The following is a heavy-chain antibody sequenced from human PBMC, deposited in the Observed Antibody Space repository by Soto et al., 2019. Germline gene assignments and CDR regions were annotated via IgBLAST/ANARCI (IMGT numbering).Heavy chain of an antibody. Sequence: SETLSLTCTVSGCSVSIGSYYWGWIRQPPGKGLEWIGYIYYSGSTNYNPSLKSRVTISVDTSKNQFSLKLSSVTAADTAVYYCARVDIHDYGDYLPLYYYYYMDVWGKGTTVTVSS. CDR1: GCSVSIGSYY. CDR2: IYYSGST. J-gene: IGHJ6*03. D-gene: IGHD4-17*01. V-gene: IGHV4-61*01. CDR3: ARVDIHDYGDYLPLYYYYYMDV.